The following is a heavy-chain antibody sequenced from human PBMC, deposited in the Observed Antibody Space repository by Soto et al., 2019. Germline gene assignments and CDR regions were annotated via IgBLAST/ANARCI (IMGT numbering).Heavy chain of an antibody. J-gene: IGHJ4*02. CDR2: IIPIFGTA. CDR1: VGTFSIYA. Sequence: PVTVSCTSRVGTFSIYAMSCVRQAPGQGLEWMGGIIPIFGTANYAQKFQGRVTITADKSTSTAYMELSSLRSEDTAVYYCARPNAYYYDSSGYYQFDYWGQGTLVTVSS. V-gene: IGHV1-69*06. CDR3: ARPNAYYYDSSGYYQFDY. D-gene: IGHD3-22*01.